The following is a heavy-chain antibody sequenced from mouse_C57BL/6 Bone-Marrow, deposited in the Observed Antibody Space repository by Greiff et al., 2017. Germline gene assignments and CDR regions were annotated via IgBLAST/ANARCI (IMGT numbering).Heavy chain of an antibody. D-gene: IGHD2-13*01. CDR2: IYPRSGNT. CDR3: ARGLYCGDCAWFAY. CDR1: GYTFTSYG. J-gene: IGHJ3*01. Sequence: QVQLQQSGAELVRPGASVKLSCKASGYTFTSYGISWVKQRTGQGLEWIGEIYPRSGNTYYNEKFKGKATLTADKSSSTAYMELRSLTSEDSAVYFCARGLYCGDCAWFAYWGQGTLVTVSA. V-gene: IGHV1-81*01.